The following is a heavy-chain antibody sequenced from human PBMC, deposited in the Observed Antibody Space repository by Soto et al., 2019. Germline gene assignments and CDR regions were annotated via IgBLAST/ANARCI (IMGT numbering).Heavy chain of an antibody. CDR3: ARGAVRGMDV. Sequence: SEXLSITCTVSGGSISSYYWSWIRQPPGKGLEWIGYIYYSGSTNYNPSLKSRVTISVDTSKNQFSLKLSSVTAADTAVYYCARGAVRGMDVWGQGTTVTVSS. D-gene: IGHD4-17*01. CDR1: GGSISSYY. V-gene: IGHV4-59*01. CDR2: IYYSGST. J-gene: IGHJ6*02.